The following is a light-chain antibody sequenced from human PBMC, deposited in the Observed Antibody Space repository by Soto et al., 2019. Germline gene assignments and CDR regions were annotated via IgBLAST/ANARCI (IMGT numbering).Light chain of an antibody. CDR2: EV. V-gene: IGLV2-14*01. J-gene: IGLJ3*02. CDR3: SSYTSSRSWV. CDR1: SSDVGVYDY. Sequence: QSALTQPASVSGSPGQSITISCTGTSSDVGVYDYVSWYQQYPGKTPQLLIYEVNRPSGVSDRFSGSKSGNTASLTISDLQAEDEADYYCSSYTSSRSWVFXGGTKVTVL.